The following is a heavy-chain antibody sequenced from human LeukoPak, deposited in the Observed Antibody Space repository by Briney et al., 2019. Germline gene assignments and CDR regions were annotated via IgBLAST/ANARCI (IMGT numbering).Heavy chain of an antibody. CDR3: ARALGYCSSTSCYGGGWFDYFDY. CDR2: VYYVGST. Sequence: SETLSLTCTVSGGSISSGDYYWSWIRQPPGKGLEWIGYVYYVGSTYYHPSLKSRVTISVDTSKNQFSLKLSSVTAADTAVYYCARALGYCSSTSCYGGGWFDYFDYWGQGTLVTVSS. J-gene: IGHJ4*02. D-gene: IGHD2-2*01. CDR1: GGSISSGDYY. V-gene: IGHV4-30-4*08.